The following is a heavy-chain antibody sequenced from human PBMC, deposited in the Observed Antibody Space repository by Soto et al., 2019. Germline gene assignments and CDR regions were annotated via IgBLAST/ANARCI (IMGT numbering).Heavy chain of an antibody. V-gene: IGHV3-30*18. CDR1: GFTFSSYG. Sequence: GGSLRLSCAASGFTFSSYGMHWVRQAPGKGLEWVAVISHDGNDKYHADSVKGRFTISRDNSKNTLYLQMNSLRLEDTAVYYCAKDGDVAAAGYYFDYWGRGSLVTVSS. CDR2: ISHDGNDK. CDR3: AKDGDVAAAGYYFDY. D-gene: IGHD6-13*01. J-gene: IGHJ4*02.